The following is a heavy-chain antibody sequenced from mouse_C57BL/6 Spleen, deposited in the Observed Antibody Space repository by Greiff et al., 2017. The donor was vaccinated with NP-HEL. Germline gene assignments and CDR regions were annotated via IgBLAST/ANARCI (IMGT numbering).Heavy chain of an antibody. Sequence: VQLQQSVAELVRPGASVKLSCTASGFNIKNTDMHWVKQRPEQGLEWIGRIDPANGNTKYAPKFQGKATITADTSSNTAYLQLSSLTSEDTASYYCAEGSHGGYWGQGTTLTVSS. CDR1: GFNIKNTD. V-gene: IGHV14-3*01. CDR3: AEGSHGGY. D-gene: IGHD3-3*01. J-gene: IGHJ2*01. CDR2: IDPANGNT.